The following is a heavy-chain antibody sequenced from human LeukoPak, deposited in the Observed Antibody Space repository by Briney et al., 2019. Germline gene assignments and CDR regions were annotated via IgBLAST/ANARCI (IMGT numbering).Heavy chain of an antibody. J-gene: IGHJ4*02. CDR2: ISGSDGST. V-gene: IGHV3-23*01. D-gene: IGHD2-2*01. Sequence: GGSLRLSCTAYGFTFSSYAMSWVRQAPGKGLEWISAISGSDGSTYYADSVKGRFTISRDNSKNTLYLQMNSLRAEDTAVYYCAKNPQEVVVPAAAFVYWGQGTLVTVSS. CDR3: AKNPQEVVVPAAAFVY. CDR1: GFTFSSYA.